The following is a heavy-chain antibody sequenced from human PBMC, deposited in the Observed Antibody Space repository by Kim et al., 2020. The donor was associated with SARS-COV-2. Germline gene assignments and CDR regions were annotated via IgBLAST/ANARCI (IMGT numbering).Heavy chain of an antibody. V-gene: IGHV3-53*01. D-gene: IGHD3-3*01. J-gene: IGHJ4*02. CDR3: ARGTRSPSGPCDY. CDR1: GFTVSSNY. Sequence: GGSLRLSCAASGFTVSSNYMSWVRQAPGKGLEWVSVIYSGGSTYYADSVKGRFTISRDNSKNTLYLQMNSLRADDTAVYYCARGTRSPSGPCDYWGQGTLVTVSS. CDR2: IYSGGST.